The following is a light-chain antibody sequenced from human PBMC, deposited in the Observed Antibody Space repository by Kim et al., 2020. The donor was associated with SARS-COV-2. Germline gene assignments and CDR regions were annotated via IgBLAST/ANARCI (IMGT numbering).Light chain of an antibody. CDR1: KDIANS. CDR3: QKYNSAPWT. V-gene: IGKV1-27*01. CDR2: GAA. Sequence: AYIGYRVTITCRASKDIANSLAWYQQKPGKVPQVLIYGAATLQSGVPSRFSGSGSGTEFTLTIGSLQTEDVATYYCQKYNSAPWTFGPGTKVDSK. J-gene: IGKJ1*01.